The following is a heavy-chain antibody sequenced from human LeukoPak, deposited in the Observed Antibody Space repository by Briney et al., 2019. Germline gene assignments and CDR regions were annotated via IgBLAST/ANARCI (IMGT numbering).Heavy chain of an antibody. J-gene: IGHJ4*02. V-gene: IGHV3-7*01. D-gene: IGHD5-24*01. Sequence: GGSLRLSCAPSGFTFSRYWMTWVRQTPEKGREWVASIKDDGRQKYYVDSVKGRFTVSRDNAKNSAYLQMDSLRVEDTALYYCARDASRGFDTWGQGTLVTVSS. CDR3: ARDASRGFDT. CDR1: GFTFSRYW. CDR2: IKDDGRQK.